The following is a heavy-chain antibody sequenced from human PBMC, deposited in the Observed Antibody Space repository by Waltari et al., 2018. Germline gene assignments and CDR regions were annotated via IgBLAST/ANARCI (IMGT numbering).Heavy chain of an antibody. V-gene: IGHV4-39*07. CDR3: ARGLGAIY. CDR2: FSYNGNT. CDR1: GGSITTITYC. Sequence: QLQMQESGPGLVRPSETLSLTCAVSGGSITTITYCWGWIRQPPGKGLEWIASFSYNGNTYYNPSLKSRVTISGDTSKNQFSLVLTSVTAADTAVYYCARGLGAIYWGHGTLVTVSS. J-gene: IGHJ4*01. D-gene: IGHD2-21*01.